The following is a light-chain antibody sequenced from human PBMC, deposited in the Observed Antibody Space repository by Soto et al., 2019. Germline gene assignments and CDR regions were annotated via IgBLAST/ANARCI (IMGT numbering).Light chain of an antibody. CDR1: QSVLYSSNNKNY. CDR3: QQYYSTLTWT. CDR2: LAS. Sequence: DIVMTQSPDSLAVSLGERATINCKSSQSVLYSSNNKNYLAWYQQKPGQPPKLLIYLASTRESGVPDRFSGSGSGTDFTLTISSRQAEDVAVYYCQQYYSTLTWTFGQGTKVEIK. J-gene: IGKJ1*01. V-gene: IGKV4-1*01.